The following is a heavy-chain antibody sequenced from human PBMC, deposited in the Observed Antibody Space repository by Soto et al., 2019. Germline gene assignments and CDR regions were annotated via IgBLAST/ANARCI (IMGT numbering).Heavy chain of an antibody. J-gene: IGHJ4*02. CDR1: GFTFSSYS. CDR3: ARGIAGAGPKLDY. D-gene: IGHD6-19*01. V-gene: IGHV3-48*01. Sequence: EVQLVESGGGLVQPGGSLRLSCAASGFTFSSYSMNWVRQAPGKGLEWVSYISSATTTIYYAASVKGRFTISRDNAKNPLYLQRHSLRADDTAVYYCARGIAGAGPKLDYWGQGNLVTVSS. CDR2: ISSATTTI.